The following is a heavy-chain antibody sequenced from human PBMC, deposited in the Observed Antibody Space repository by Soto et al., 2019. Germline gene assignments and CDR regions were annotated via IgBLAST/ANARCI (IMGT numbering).Heavy chain of an antibody. Sequence: VGSLRLSCAASGFTFSSYAMIWVRQAPGKGLEWVSAIGGGGDWTYYAASVKGRFTISRDNSKNTVYQQMNSLRAEDTAVYYCARISETSPDYWGQGTLVTVSS. V-gene: IGHV3-23*01. J-gene: IGHJ4*02. CDR3: ARISETSPDY. CDR2: IGGGGDWT. CDR1: GFTFSSYA.